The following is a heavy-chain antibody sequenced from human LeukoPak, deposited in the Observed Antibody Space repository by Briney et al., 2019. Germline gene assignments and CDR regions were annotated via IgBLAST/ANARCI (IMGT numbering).Heavy chain of an antibody. CDR2: INPGGSSI. J-gene: IGHJ4*02. V-gene: IGHV3-74*01. D-gene: IGHD1-14*01. Sequence: PGGSLRLSCAASGFTFSSYWTHWARQVPRKGLVWVSRINPGGSSIAYADSVKGRFTISRDNAKNTLYLQMDSLRAEDTAVYYCARSNQADDYWGQGTLVTVSS. CDR1: GFTFSSYW. CDR3: ARSNQADDY.